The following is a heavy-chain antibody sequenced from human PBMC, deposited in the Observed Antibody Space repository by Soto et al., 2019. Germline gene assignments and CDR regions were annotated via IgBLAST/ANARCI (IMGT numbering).Heavy chain of an antibody. J-gene: IGHJ4*02. CDR2: IYYSGST. D-gene: IGHD3-22*01. Sequence: PSETLSLTCTVSGGSISSGGYYWSRIRQHPGKGLEWIGYIYYSGSTYYNPSLKSRVTISVDTSKNQFSLKLSSVTAADTAVYYCARNPGPYYYDSSGYYYYFDYWGQGTLVTVSS. V-gene: IGHV4-31*03. CDR1: GGSISSGGYY. CDR3: ARNPGPYYYDSSGYYYYFDY.